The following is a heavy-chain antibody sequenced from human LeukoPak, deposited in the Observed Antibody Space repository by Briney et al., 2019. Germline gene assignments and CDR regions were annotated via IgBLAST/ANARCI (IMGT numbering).Heavy chain of an antibody. V-gene: IGHV3-21*01. CDR3: ARMAVASVGYFDY. CDR1: GFTFSSYS. J-gene: IGHJ4*02. D-gene: IGHD6-19*01. Sequence: GGSLRLSCAASGFTFSSYSMNWVRQAPGKGLEWVSSISSSSSYIYYADSVKGRFTISRDNAKNSLYLQMNSLRAEDTAVYYCARMAVASVGYFDYWGQGTLVTVSS. CDR2: ISSSSSYI.